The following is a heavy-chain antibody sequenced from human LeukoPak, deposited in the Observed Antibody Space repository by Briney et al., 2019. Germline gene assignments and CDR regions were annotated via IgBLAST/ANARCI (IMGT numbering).Heavy chain of an antibody. CDR1: GFTVSYNY. D-gene: IGHD2-2*01. CDR2: IYGGGTT. Sequence: GGSLRLSCVASGFTVSYNYMSWVRQAPGRGLEWVSIIYGGGTTYYADSVKGRFTISRDNSKNSLYLQMNSLRAEDTAVYYCARGSYCSSTSCTSPGEYFQHWGQGTLVTVSS. V-gene: IGHV3-66*01. J-gene: IGHJ1*01. CDR3: ARGSYCSSTSCTSPGEYFQH.